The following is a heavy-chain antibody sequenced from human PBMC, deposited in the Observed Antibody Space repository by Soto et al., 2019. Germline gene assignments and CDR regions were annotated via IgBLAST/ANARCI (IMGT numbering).Heavy chain of an antibody. J-gene: IGHJ3*02. V-gene: IGHV2-5*02. CDR3: AHRDYSGSKGDAFDI. Sequence: QITLKESGPTLVKPTQTLTLTCTFSGFSLSTSGVGVGWIRQPPGKALEWLALIYWDDDKRYSPSLKSRLTITKDTSKNQLVLTMTNMDPVDTATYYCAHRDYSGSKGDAFDIWGQGTMVTVSS. CDR2: IYWDDDK. D-gene: IGHD1-26*01. CDR1: GFSLSTSGVG.